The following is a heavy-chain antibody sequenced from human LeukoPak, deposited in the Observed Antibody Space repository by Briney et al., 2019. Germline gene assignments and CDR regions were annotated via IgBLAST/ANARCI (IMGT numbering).Heavy chain of an antibody. V-gene: IGHV1-69*01. J-gene: IGHJ5*02. D-gene: IGHD3-10*01. CDR3: ARDSYYYGSGSYLSGPFDP. CDR1: GGTFSSYA. Sequence: ASVKVSCKASGGTFSSYAISWVRQAPGQGLEWMGGIIPIFGTANYAQKFQGRVTITADESTSTAYMELSSLRSEDTAVYYCARDSYYYGSGSYLSGPFDPWGQGTLVTVSS. CDR2: IIPIFGTA.